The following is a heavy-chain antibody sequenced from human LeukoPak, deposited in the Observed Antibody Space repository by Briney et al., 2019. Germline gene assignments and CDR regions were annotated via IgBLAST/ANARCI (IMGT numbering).Heavy chain of an antibody. CDR1: GFTFSSYW. J-gene: IGHJ4*02. CDR2: INQDGSEK. D-gene: IGHD2-21*01. CDR3: ARDHVTPGLLFDY. V-gene: IGHV3-7*01. Sequence: GGSLRLSCAASGFTFSSYWMTWVRQAPGKGLEWVANINQDGSEKYYVDSVKGRFTIPRDNAKNSLYLQMNSLRAEDTAVYYCARDHVTPGLLFDYWGQGTLVTVSS.